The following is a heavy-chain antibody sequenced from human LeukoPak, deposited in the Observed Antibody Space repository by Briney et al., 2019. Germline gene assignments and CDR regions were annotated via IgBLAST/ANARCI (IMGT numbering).Heavy chain of an antibody. J-gene: IGHJ4*02. Sequence: GGSLRVSCVASGITLSTYGMNWVRQAPGKGLEWVANIKPGGGERYYVDSVKGRFTISRDNAKNSVDLQMNSLRVEDTAVYRWMRGGGDYGSQGTLVTV. D-gene: IGHD3-16*01. V-gene: IGHV3-7*01. CDR2: IKPGGGER. CDR3: MRGGGDY. CDR1: GITLSTYG.